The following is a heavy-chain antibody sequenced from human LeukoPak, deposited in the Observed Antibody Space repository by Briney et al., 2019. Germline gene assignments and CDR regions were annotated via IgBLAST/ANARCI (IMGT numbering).Heavy chain of an antibody. D-gene: IGHD1-14*01. CDR1: GYTFTSYD. Sequence: ASVKVSCKASGYTFTSYDINWVRQATGQGLEWMGWMNPNSGNTGYAQKFQGRVTITRNTSLSTAYMELSSMRSEASDLCYCAGTQPYAGPTGRGWFDPCGQRTLFTVSS. J-gene: IGHJ5*02. CDR3: AGTQPYAGPTGRGWFDP. V-gene: IGHV1-8*03. CDR2: MNPNSGNT.